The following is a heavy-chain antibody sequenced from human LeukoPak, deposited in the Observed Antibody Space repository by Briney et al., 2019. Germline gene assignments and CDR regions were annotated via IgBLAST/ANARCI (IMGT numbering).Heavy chain of an antibody. J-gene: IGHJ4*02. Sequence: PRGSLRLSCAASGFTFSSYSMNWVRQAPGKGLEWVSSISSSGTYVYYADSVKGRFTISRDNAKNSLSLQMNSLRADDAALYYCARRGYGDYAPFDYWGQGTLVTVSS. CDR3: ARRGYGDYAPFDY. CDR2: ISSSGTYV. V-gene: IGHV3-21*01. CDR1: GFTFSSYS. D-gene: IGHD4-17*01.